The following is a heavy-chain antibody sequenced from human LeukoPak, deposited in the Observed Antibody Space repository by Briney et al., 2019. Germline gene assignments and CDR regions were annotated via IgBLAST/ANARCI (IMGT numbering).Heavy chain of an antibody. V-gene: IGHV4-4*07. CDR2: IYTSGST. J-gene: IGHJ4*02. CDR3: ARDPHYCSGGSCYSE. Sequence: SETLSLTCTVSGGSISSYYWSWIRQPAGKGLEWIGRIYTSGSTNYNPSLKSRVTMSVDTSNNQFSLKLSSVTAADTAVYYCARDPHYCSGGSCYSEWGQGTLVTVSS. D-gene: IGHD2-15*01. CDR1: GGSISSYY.